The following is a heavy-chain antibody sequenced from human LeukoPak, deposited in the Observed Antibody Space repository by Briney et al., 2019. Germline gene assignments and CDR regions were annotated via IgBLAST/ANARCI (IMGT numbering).Heavy chain of an antibody. V-gene: IGHV1-69*05. CDR3: ARGVGGSGSYYSFVDYRHYFDY. CDR1: GGTFSSYA. J-gene: IGHJ4*02. D-gene: IGHD3-10*01. CDR2: IIPIFGTA. Sequence: GASVKLSCKASGGTFSSYAISWVRHAPGQGLEKMGGIIPIFGTANYAQKFQGRATTTTDESTSTAYMELSSLRSEDTAVYYCARGVGGSGSYYSFVDYRHYFDYWGQGTLVTVSS.